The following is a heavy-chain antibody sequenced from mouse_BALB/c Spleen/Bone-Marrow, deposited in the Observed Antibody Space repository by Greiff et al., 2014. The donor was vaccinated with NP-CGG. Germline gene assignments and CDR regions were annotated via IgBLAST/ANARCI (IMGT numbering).Heavy chain of an antibody. V-gene: IGHV5-6-3*01. CDR3: ARGLDY. J-gene: IGHJ2*01. CDR1: GFTFSSYG. CDR2: INTNGGNT. Sequence: VQLKESGGGLVQPGGSLKLSCAVSGFTFSSYGMSWVRQTPDKRLELVATINTNGGNTYYPDSEKGRFTISRDNAKNPLYLQMSSLKSEDTAMYYCARGLDYWGQGTTLTVSS.